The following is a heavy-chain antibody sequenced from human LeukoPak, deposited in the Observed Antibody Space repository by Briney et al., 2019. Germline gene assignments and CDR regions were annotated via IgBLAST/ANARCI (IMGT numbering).Heavy chain of an antibody. V-gene: IGHV1-46*01. CDR3: ARGDLRNGDPTAGLLDY. D-gene: IGHD4-17*01. CDR1: GYSSTSYY. Sequence: ASVKVSCKASGYSSTSYYMHWVRQAPGQGLEWMGIINPSGGSTNYAQNFQGRVTMTRDTSTSTIYMELSSLRSDDTAVYYCARGDLRNGDPTAGLLDYWGQGTLVTVSS. CDR2: INPSGGST. J-gene: IGHJ4*02.